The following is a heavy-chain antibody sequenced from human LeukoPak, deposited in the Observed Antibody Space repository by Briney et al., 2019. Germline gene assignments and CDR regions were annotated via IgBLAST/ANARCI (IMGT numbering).Heavy chain of an antibody. CDR1: GFTFSSYA. CDR3: AKVGGSGDCSGGSCKAYYYYYGMDV. CDR2: ISGSGGST. D-gene: IGHD2-15*01. V-gene: IGHV3-23*01. Sequence: GGSLRLSCAASGFTFSSYAMSWVRQAPGKGLEWVSAISGSGGSTYYADSVKGRFTISRDNSKNTLYLQMNSLRAEDTAVYYCAKVGGSGDCSGGSCKAYYYYYGMDVWGQGTTVTVSS. J-gene: IGHJ6*02.